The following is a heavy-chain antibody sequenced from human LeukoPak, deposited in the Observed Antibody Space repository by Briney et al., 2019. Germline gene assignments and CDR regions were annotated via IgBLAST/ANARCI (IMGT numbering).Heavy chain of an antibody. CDR1: GGSISSYY. J-gene: IGHJ3*02. CDR2: IYYSGST. CDR3: ARGRVARGAFDT. V-gene: IGHV4-59*01. Sequence: NPSETLSLTCTVSGGSISSYYWSWIRQPPGKGLEWIGYIYYSGSTNYNPSLKSRVTISVDTSKNQFSLKLSSVTAADTAVYYCARGRVARGAFDTWGQGTMVTLSS. D-gene: IGHD2-15*01.